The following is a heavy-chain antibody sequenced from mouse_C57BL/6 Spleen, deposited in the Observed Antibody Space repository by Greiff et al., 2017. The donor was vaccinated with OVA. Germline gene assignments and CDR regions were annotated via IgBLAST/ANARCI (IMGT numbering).Heavy chain of an antibody. V-gene: IGHV1-15*01. CDR3: TRSFDYGRTAMDY. CDR2: IDPETGGT. J-gene: IGHJ4*01. CDR1: GYTFTDYE. D-gene: IGHD2-4*01. Sequence: QVQLQQSGAELVRPGASVTLSCKASGYTFTDYEMHWVKQTPVHGLEWIGAIDPETGGTAYNQKFKGKAILTADKSSSTAYMELRSLTSEDSAVYYCTRSFDYGRTAMDYWGQGTSVTVSS.